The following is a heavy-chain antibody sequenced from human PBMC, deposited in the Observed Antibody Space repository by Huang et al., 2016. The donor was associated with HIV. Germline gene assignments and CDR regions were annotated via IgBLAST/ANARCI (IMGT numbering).Heavy chain of an antibody. CDR1: GYTFIDYG. J-gene: IGHJ5*02. D-gene: IGHD1-1*01. CDR3: ARDSTTHDH. Sequence: QVQLVQSGPEVKKPGASLKVSCKASGYTFIDYGISWVRQAPGQGLEWMGGISPYNGNTKYAQKLQGRVTMTTDTSTTTAYMELRSLTSDDTAMYYCARDSTTHDHWGQGTLVTVSS. V-gene: IGHV1-18*01. CDR2: ISPYNGNT.